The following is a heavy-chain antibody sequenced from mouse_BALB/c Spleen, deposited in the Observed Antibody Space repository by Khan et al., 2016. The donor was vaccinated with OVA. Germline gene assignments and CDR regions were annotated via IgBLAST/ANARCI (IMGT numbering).Heavy chain of an antibody. V-gene: IGHV14-3*02. CDR1: GFNIKDTY. CDR2: IASANGDT. J-gene: IGHJ3*01. Sequence: EVQLQQSGAELVKPGASVKLSCTASGFNIKDTYIHWVKQRSQQGLEWIGRIASANGDTKYDPKYPGKATRLADTSSNTAYLHLSSLTSEDTAVYYCTSPNCLAYWGQGTRVTVSA. CDR3: TSPNCLAY.